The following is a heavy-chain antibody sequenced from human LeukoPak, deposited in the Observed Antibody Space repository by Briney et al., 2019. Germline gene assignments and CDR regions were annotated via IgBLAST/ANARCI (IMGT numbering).Heavy chain of an antibody. D-gene: IGHD3-22*01. CDR2: IKQDGHEK. Sequence: GRSLRLSCAASGFTFSSYWMSWVRQTPGKGLEWVANIKQDGHEKYYVDSVRGRFTISRDNAKNSLYLQMNSLRAEDTAVYYCARGVARTMIVPGGRLVNYWGQGTLVTVSS. V-gene: IGHV3-7*01. CDR3: ARGVARTMIVPGGRLVNY. CDR1: GFTFSSYW. J-gene: IGHJ4*02.